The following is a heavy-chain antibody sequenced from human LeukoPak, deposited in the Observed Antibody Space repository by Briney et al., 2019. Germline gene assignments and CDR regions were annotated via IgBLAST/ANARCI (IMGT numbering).Heavy chain of an antibody. V-gene: IGHV1-2*02. D-gene: IGHD4-11*01. CDR1: GYTFTSYA. J-gene: IGHJ5*02. CDR3: ARDYRASTLYNWFDP. Sequence: ASVKVSCKASGYTFTSYAMNWVRQAPGQGLEWMGWINPNSGGTNYAQKFQGRVTMTRDTSISTAYMELSRLRSDDTAVYYCARDYRASTLYNWFDPWGQGTLVTVSS. CDR2: INPNSGGT.